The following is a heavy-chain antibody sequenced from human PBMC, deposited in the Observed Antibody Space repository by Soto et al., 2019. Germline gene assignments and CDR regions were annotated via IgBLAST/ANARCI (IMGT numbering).Heavy chain of an antibody. J-gene: IGHJ6*02. CDR2: IIPIFGTA. V-gene: IGHV1-69*13. CDR3: ARDRRRGYCSSTSSYGGMDV. Sequence: ASVKVSCKASGGTFSSYAISWVRQAPGQGLEWMGGIIPIFGTANYAQKFQGRVTITADESTSTAYMELSSLRSEDTAVYYCARDRRRGYCSSTSSYGGMDVWGQGTTVTVSS. D-gene: IGHD2-2*01. CDR1: GGTFSSYA.